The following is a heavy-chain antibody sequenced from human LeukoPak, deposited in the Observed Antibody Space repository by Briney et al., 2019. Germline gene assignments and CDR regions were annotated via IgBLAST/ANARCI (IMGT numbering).Heavy chain of an antibody. V-gene: IGHV3-33*06. CDR1: GFTFSTYG. D-gene: IGHD5-12*01. CDR2: IWYDGSNT. CDR3: AKVWEGIVATIWDDY. J-gene: IGHJ4*02. Sequence: GGSLRLSCAASGFTFSTYGMHWVRQAPGKGLEWVAIIWYDGSNTYYADSVKGRFTISRDNSKNTLYLQMNSLRAEDTAVYYCAKVWEGIVATIWDDYWGQGTLVTVSS.